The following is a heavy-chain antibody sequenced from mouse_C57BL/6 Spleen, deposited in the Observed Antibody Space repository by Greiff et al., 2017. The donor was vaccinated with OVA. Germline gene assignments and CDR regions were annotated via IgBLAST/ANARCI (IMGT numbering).Heavy chain of an antibody. D-gene: IGHD1-1*01. V-gene: IGHV1-61*01. CDR3: ASDYGGEFAY. Sequence: QVQLQQPGAELVRPGSSVKLSCKASGYTFTSYWMDWVKQRPGQGLEWIGNIYPSDSETHYNQKFKDKATLTVDKSSSTAYMQLSSLSTEDSAVYYGASDYGGEFAYWGQGTLVTVSA. J-gene: IGHJ3*01. CDR1: GYTFTSYW. CDR2: IYPSDSET.